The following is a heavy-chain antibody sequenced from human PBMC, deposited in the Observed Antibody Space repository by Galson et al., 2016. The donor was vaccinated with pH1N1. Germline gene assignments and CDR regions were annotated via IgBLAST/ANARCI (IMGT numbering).Heavy chain of an antibody. CDR1: GGSLSSSNFY. Sequence: SETLSLTCTVSGGSLSSSNFYGGWIRQPPGKGLEWIGNIHYSGFTHYNSSLQSRVTISVDTSENQFSLRLSSVTAADTAVYYCATLMCGIYPDPLYYFDFWGQGTLVTVSS. J-gene: IGHJ4*02. CDR2: IHYSGFT. D-gene: IGHD1-26*01. CDR3: ATLMCGIYPDPLYYFDF. V-gene: IGHV4-39*01.